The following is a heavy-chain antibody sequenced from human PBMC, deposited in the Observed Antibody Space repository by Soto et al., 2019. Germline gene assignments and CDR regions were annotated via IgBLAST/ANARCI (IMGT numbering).Heavy chain of an antibody. CDR3: SISNSYGRGDL. J-gene: IGHJ4*02. Sequence: QVQLVQSGAEVKKPGSSVRVSCKASGGTLNSYTISWVRQAPGQGLEWMGGIIPVFGTTDYAQKFQGRVTITADQSTGTAYLDLFHLRSEDTAIYYCSISNSYGRGDLWGQGTLVTVSS. V-gene: IGHV1-69*01. CDR2: IIPVFGTT. CDR1: GGTLNSYT. D-gene: IGHD7-27*01.